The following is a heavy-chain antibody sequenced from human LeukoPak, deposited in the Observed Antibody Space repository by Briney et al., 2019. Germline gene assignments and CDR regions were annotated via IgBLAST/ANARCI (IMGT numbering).Heavy chain of an antibody. Sequence: ASVKVSCKASGGTFSIYAISWVRQAPGQGLEWMGGIIPIFGTANYAQKFQGRVTITADESTSTAYMELSSLRSEDTAVYYCARGTTMVTNYFDYWGQGTLVTVSS. CDR2: IIPIFGTA. J-gene: IGHJ4*02. CDR3: ARGTTMVTNYFDY. D-gene: IGHD5-18*01. V-gene: IGHV1-69*13. CDR1: GGTFSIYA.